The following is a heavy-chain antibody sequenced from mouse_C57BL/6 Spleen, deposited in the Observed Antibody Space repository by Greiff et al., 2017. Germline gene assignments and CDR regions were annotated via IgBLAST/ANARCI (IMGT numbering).Heavy chain of an antibody. Sequence: EVHLVESGGGLVKPGGSLKLSCAASGFTFSSYAMSWVRQTPEKRLEWVATISDGGSYTYYPDNVKGRFTISRDNAKNNLYLQMSHLKSEDTAMYYCARSTMITSYFDYWGQGTTLTVSS. CDR3: ARSTMITSYFDY. CDR1: GFTFSSYA. J-gene: IGHJ2*01. V-gene: IGHV5-4*01. D-gene: IGHD2-4*01. CDR2: ISDGGSYT.